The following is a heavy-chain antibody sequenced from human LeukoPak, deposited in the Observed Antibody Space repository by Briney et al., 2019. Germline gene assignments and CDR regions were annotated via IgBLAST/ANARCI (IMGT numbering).Heavy chain of an antibody. CDR1: AFTVSSNY. D-gene: IGHD3-22*01. V-gene: IGHV3-53*01. CDR3: AGAYYYDSSGLS. CDR2: IYSGGST. Sequence: PAGSLRCSCAASAFTVSSNYMSWLGQAQGKGMEWVSVIYSGGSTYYADSVKGRFTISRDSSKNTLYLQMNSLRAEDTAVYYCAGAYYYDSSGLSWGQGTLVTVSS. J-gene: IGHJ4*02.